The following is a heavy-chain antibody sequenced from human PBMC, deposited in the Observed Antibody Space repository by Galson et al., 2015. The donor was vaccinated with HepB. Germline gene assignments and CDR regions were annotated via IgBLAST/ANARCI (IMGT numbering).Heavy chain of an antibody. CDR2: ISYDGSNK. CDR1: GFTFSSYA. Sequence: SLRLSCAASGFTFSSYAMHWVRQAPGKGLEWVAVISYDGSNKYYADSVKGRFTISRDNSKNALYLQMNSLRAEDTAVYYCARGRYSSGWYRWRNYYYYGMDVWGQGTTVTVSS. D-gene: IGHD6-19*01. J-gene: IGHJ6*02. CDR3: ARGRYSSGWYRWRNYYYYGMDV. V-gene: IGHV3-30-3*01.